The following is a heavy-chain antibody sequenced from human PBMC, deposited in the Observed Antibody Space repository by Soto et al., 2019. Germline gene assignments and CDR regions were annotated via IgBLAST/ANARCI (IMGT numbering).Heavy chain of an antibody. D-gene: IGHD1-26*01. CDR3: ARGAGATDYFDY. CDR1: GFSFGSYV. J-gene: IGHJ4*02. CDR2: MSYDGDKT. V-gene: IGHV3-33*05. Sequence: QVELVESGGGVVQPGRSLRLSCAASGFSFGSYVMNWVRQAPGKGLECVAVMSYDGDKTYYADSVKGRFTISRDNSNSTLYLQMNSPRAEDTAIYYCARGAGATDYFDYWGQGALVTVSS.